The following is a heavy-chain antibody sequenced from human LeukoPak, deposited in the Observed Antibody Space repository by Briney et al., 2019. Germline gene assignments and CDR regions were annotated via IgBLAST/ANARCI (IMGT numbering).Heavy chain of an antibody. D-gene: IGHD2-15*01. Sequence: GASVKVSCKASGYTYTSYGISWVRQAPGQGLEWMGWINAYSGNTNYAQMLQGRVTMTTDRSTSTAYMELRSLRSDDTAVYYCAREYCSGGSCYLWDYWGQGTLVTVSS. J-gene: IGHJ4*02. CDR1: GYTYTSYG. CDR3: AREYCSGGSCYLWDY. CDR2: INAYSGNT. V-gene: IGHV1-18*01.